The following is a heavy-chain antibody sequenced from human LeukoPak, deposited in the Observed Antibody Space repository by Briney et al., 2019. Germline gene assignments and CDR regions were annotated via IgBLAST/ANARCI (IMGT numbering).Heavy chain of an antibody. CDR1: GYTFTGYS. V-gene: IGHV1-2*02. Sequence: ASVKVSCKASGYTFTGYSMHWVRQAPGQGLEWMGWINPNSGATSYAQKFQDRITMTRDTSIRTAYMELRSLRSDDTAVYYCARVGPGNGFDIWGQGTMVTVSS. J-gene: IGHJ3*02. CDR3: ARVGPGNGFDI. CDR2: INPNSGAT.